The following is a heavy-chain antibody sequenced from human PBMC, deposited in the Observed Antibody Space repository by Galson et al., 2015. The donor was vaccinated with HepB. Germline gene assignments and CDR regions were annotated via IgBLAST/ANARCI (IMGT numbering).Heavy chain of an antibody. D-gene: IGHD3-10*01. J-gene: IGHJ4*02. CDR3: ARCTFTNYYGSGTYFDY. Sequence: SLTLSCAASGFTFSTYSLNWVRQAPGKGLEWISYISTCSDSIYYADSVKGRFTISRDNAKNSLYLHMHSLRSEDTAVYYCARCTFTNYYGSGTYFDYWGQGTLVTVSS. V-gene: IGHV3-48*01. CDR1: GFTFSTYS. CDR2: ISTCSDSI.